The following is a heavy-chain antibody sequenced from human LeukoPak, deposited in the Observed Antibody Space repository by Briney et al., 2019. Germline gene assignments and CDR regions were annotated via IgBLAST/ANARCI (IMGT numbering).Heavy chain of an antibody. J-gene: IGHJ6*02. CDR3: ARVSSNDYSNYGYGMDV. D-gene: IGHD4-11*01. CDR2: IYYSGST. Sequence: PSETLSLTCTVPGGSISSYYWSWIRQPPGKGLEWIGYIYYSGSTNYNPSLKSRVTISVDTSKNQFSLKLSSVTAADTAVYYCARVSSNDYSNYGYGMDVWGQGTTVTVSS. CDR1: GGSISSYY. V-gene: IGHV4-59*01.